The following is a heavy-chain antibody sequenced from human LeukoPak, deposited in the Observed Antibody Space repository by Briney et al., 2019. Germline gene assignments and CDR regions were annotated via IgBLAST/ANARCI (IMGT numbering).Heavy chain of an antibody. Sequence: SETLSLTCVVYGGSFSNYYWSWIRQLPGKGLEWIGEINHSGSTNYNPSLKSRVIVSVDTSKNQFSLKLSSVTAADTAVYYCAREGVLTGTTSAFDIWGQGTMVTVSS. D-gene: IGHD1-7*01. CDR1: GGSFSNYY. CDR3: AREGVLTGTTSAFDI. V-gene: IGHV4-34*01. CDR2: INHSGST. J-gene: IGHJ3*02.